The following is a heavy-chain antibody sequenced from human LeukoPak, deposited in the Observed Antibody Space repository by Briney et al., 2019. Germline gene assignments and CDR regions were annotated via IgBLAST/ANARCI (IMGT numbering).Heavy chain of an antibody. J-gene: IGHJ4*02. CDR1: GGSFSGYY. CDR3: AKAGYGVWGSYRASFDY. V-gene: IGHV4-34*01. Sequence: SETLSLTSAVHGGSFSGYYWSWIRQPPGKGLEWIGEINHSGSTNYNPSLKSRVTISLDTSKNQFSLKLSSVTAADTAVYYCAKAGYGVWGSYRASFDYWGQGTLVTVSS. CDR2: INHSGST. D-gene: IGHD3-16*02.